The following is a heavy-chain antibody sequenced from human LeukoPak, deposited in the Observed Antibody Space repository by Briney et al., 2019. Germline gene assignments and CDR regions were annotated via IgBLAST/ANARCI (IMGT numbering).Heavy chain of an antibody. D-gene: IGHD3-22*01. V-gene: IGHV3-30*18. CDR1: GFTFSSYA. CDR2: ISYEGSNK. CDR3: AKGRHWTYYSDSGGNYLLDH. J-gene: IGHJ4*02. Sequence: GGSLRLSCAASGFTFSSYAMTWVRQAPGKGLEWVAFISYEGSNKYYPDSVKGRFTISRDNAKNSLYLQMNSLRAEDTAVYYCAKGRHWTYYSDSGGNYLLDHWGQGTLVTVSS.